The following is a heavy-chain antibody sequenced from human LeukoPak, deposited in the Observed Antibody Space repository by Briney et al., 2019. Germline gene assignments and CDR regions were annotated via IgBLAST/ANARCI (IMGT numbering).Heavy chain of an antibody. CDR1: GGSFSGHY. V-gene: IGHV4-34*01. Sequence: SETLSLTCAVYGGSFSGHYWTWIRQPPGMGLEWIGGINHSGSTTYNPSLNTRVTISVDTSKNQISLKLSSVTAADTAVYYCARPRYGSGSLDSWGQGTLVTVSS. CDR2: INHSGST. CDR3: ARPRYGSGSLDS. J-gene: IGHJ4*02. D-gene: IGHD3-10*01.